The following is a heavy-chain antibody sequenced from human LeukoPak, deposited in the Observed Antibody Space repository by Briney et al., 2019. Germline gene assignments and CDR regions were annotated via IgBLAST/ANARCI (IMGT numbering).Heavy chain of an antibody. D-gene: IGHD2-15*01. CDR1: GFTVSSTY. V-gene: IGHV3-53*01. Sequence: GGSLRLSCAASGFTVSSTYMSWVRQAPGKGLEWVSVIYSGGNIYYIESVKGRFTISRDTSENTLYLQMNSLRAEDTAVYFCAGRHCSGGGCYFAGADPFDYWGQGTLVTVSS. CDR2: IYSGGNI. J-gene: IGHJ4*02. CDR3: AGRHCSGGGCYFAGADPFDY.